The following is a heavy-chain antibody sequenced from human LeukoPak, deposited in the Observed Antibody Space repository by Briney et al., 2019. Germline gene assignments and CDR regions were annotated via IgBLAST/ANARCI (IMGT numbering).Heavy chain of an antibody. CDR3: ARGVLQRGTYFDY. CDR1: GGSFSGYY. J-gene: IGHJ4*02. Sequence: PSETLSLTCAVYGGSFSGYYWSWIRQPPRTGLEWIGEINHSGSTNYNPSLKSRVTISVDTSKNQFSLKLSSVTAADTAVYYCARGVLQRGTYFDYWGQGTLVTVSS. CDR2: INHSGST. D-gene: IGHD5-24*01. V-gene: IGHV4-34*01.